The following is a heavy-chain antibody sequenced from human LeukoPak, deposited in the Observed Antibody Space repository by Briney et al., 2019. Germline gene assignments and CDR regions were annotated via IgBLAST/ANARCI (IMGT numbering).Heavy chain of an antibody. CDR2: ISSSSSYI. CDR1: GFTFSSYS. J-gene: IGHJ4*02. D-gene: IGHD2/OR15-2a*01. V-gene: IGHV3-21*01. Sequence: PGGSLRLSCAASGFTFSSYSMNWVRQAPGKGLEWVSSISSSSSYIYCADSVKGRFTISRDNAKNSLYLQMNSLRAKDTAVYYCARDRVLPFDYWGQGTLVTVSS. CDR3: ARDRVLPFDY.